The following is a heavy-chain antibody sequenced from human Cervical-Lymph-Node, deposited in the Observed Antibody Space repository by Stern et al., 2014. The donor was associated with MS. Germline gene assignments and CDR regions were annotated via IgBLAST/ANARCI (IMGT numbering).Heavy chain of an antibody. D-gene: IGHD3-22*01. CDR1: GGPINSGGYS. V-gene: IGHV4-30-2*01. Sequence: QLQLQESGSGLVKPSQTLSLTCAVSGGPINSGGYSLSWIRLPPGKGLEWIGYYHSGSTYYNPSLKSRVTISVDRSKTQFSLKLSSVTAADTAVYYCARVLKMGLFDYWGQGTLVTVSS. J-gene: IGHJ4*02. CDR3: ARVLKMGLFDY. CDR2: YHSGST.